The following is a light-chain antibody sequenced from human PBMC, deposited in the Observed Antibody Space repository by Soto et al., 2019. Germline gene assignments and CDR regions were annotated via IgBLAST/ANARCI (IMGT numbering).Light chain of an antibody. V-gene: IGKV1-12*01. J-gene: IGKJ5*01. CDR1: QGISSW. Sequence: DIQITHSASSLSASVLYGVTITCRASQGISSWLAWYQQKPGKAPKLLIYAASSLQSGVPSRFSGSGSGTDFTLTISRLEPEDFAVYYCQQYGSSYTFGQGTRLETK. CDR2: AAS. CDR3: QQYGSSYT.